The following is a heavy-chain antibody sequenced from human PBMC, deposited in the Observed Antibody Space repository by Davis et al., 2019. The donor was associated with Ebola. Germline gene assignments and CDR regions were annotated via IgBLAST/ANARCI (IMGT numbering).Heavy chain of an antibody. J-gene: IGHJ6*02. CDR3: AGYSSSWYEVDDYHGLEV. V-gene: IGHV3-21*01. D-gene: IGHD6-19*01. Sequence: GESLKISCAASGFTFGDYWMTWVRQAPGKGLEWVSSITSTHRYIYYADSVKGRFTVSRDNTWNSLFLQMNSLRADDTAVYYCAGYSSSWYEVDDYHGLEVWGQGTTVTVSS. CDR1: GFTFGDYW. CDR2: ITSTHRYI.